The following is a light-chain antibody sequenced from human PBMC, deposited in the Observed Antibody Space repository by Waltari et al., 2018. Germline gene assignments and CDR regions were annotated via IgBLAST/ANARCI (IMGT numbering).Light chain of an antibody. CDR3: AAWDDSLKV. V-gene: IGLV1-44*01. J-gene: IGLJ3*02. Sequence: QSVLTQPPSASGTPGQRVTISCSGSSSNIGSNTVNWYQQLPGTAPKLLLYSNNQRPSGFPDRFSGSKSGTSASLAISGLQSEDEADYYCAAWDDSLKVFGGGTKLTVL. CDR1: SSNIGSNT. CDR2: SNN.